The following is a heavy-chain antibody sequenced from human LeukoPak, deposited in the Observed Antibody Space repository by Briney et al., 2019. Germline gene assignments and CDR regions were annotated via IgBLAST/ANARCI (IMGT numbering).Heavy chain of an antibody. CDR1: GGSISRSSFY. V-gene: IGHV4-39*01. Sequence: SETLSLTGTVSGGSISRSSFYWGWIRRPPGKGLEWIGSIYYSGNTYYNPSLKGRVTISVDTSKNQFSLKLSSVTAADTAVYYCARGLSSSSWYNWFDPWGQGTLVIVSS. CDR3: ARGLSSSSWYNWFDP. D-gene: IGHD6-13*01. CDR2: IYYSGNT. J-gene: IGHJ5*02.